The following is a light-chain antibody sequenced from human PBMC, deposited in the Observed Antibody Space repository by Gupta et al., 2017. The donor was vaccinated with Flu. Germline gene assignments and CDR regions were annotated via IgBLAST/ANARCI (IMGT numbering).Light chain of an antibody. J-gene: IGLJ3*02. CDR2: KDS. CDR1: AMANNY. V-gene: IGLV3-25*01. CDR3: TVEDSSGINWV. Sequence: GVTVTITWSGDAMANNYVYWYQQKTGAAPERVIYKDSERPSGIPERFSGSSSGTTATLPISGVPAEDEAYYYCTVEDSSGINWVFGGGTKLTVL.